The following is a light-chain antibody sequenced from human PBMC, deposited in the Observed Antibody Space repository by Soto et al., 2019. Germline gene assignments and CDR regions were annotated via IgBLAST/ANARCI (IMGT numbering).Light chain of an antibody. CDR1: QSVSRN. CDR2: GAS. V-gene: IGKV3-15*01. CDR3: QQYENWPPWT. Sequence: EIVMTQSPATLSVSPGERATLSCRASQSVSRNLAWYQQTPGQAPRLLIFGASTRATGIPARFSGSGSGTEFTLTISSLQSEDFAVYFCQQYENWPPWTFGQGTKVEIK. J-gene: IGKJ1*01.